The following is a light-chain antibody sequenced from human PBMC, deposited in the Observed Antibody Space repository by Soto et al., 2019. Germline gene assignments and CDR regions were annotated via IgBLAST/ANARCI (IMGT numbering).Light chain of an antibody. CDR2: DVS. Sequence: EIVFTQPPATLSLSPGERATLSCRASQSASSYFAWYQQKPGQAPGLLIYDVSNRATGIPARFSGSGSGTNFTLTISFVEPEDFTVYYCQQHSNWPYTVGQGTKVDIK. CDR1: QSASSY. CDR3: QQHSNWPYT. J-gene: IGKJ2*01. V-gene: IGKV3-11*01.